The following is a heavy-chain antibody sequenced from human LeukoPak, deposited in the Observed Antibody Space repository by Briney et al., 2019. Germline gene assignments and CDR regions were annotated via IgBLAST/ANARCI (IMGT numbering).Heavy chain of an antibody. CDR3: ASQKGGYKADWAFDI. CDR2: IIPIFGIA. J-gene: IGHJ3*02. CDR1: GGTFCSYA. V-gene: IGHV1-69*04. D-gene: IGHD5-24*01. Sequence: SVKGSCKASGGTFCSYAISWVRQAPGQGLEWMGRIIPIFGIANYAQKFQGRVTITADKSTSTAYMELSSLSSDDTAVYYCASQKGGYKADWAFDIWGQATMVTDPS.